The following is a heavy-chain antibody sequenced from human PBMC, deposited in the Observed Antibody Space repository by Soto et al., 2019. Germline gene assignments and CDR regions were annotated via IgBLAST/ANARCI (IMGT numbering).Heavy chain of an antibody. J-gene: IGHJ3*02. CDR1: GGSISSYY. D-gene: IGHD1-26*01. CDR3: ARDLGSAAFDI. CDR2: IYYSGST. Sequence: PSETLSLTCTVSGGSISSYYWSWIRQPPGKGLEYIGYIYYSGSTNYNPSLKSRVTISVDTSKNQFSLKLSSVTAADTAVYYCARDLGSAAFDIWGKGTMVTVSS. V-gene: IGHV4-59*01.